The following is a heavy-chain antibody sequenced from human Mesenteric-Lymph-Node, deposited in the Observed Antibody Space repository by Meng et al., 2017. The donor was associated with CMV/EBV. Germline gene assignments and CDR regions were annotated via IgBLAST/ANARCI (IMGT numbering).Heavy chain of an antibody. CDR3: ARVRYSSGWYGQLD. CDR2: ISSSGSTI. CDR1: GFTFSDYY. D-gene: IGHD6-19*01. J-gene: IGHJ4*02. V-gene: IGHV3-11*01. Sequence: GESLKISCAASGFTFSDYYMSWIRQAPGKGLEWVSYISSSGSTIYYADSVKGRSTISRDNAKNSLYLQMNSLRAEDTAVYYCARVRYSSGWYGQLDWGQGTLVTVSS.